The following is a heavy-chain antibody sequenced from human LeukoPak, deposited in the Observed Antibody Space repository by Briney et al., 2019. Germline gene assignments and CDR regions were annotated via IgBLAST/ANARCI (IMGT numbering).Heavy chain of an antibody. CDR3: ARDYCSSTSCYTGWFDP. Sequence: QAGGSLRLSCAASGFTFSSYSMNWVRQAPGKGLEWVSYISSSSSTIYYADSVKGRFTISRDNAKNSLYLQMNSLRAEDTAVYYCARDYCSSTSCYTGWFDPWGQGTLVTVSS. CDR2: ISSSSSTI. V-gene: IGHV3-48*04. D-gene: IGHD2-2*02. J-gene: IGHJ5*02. CDR1: GFTFSSYS.